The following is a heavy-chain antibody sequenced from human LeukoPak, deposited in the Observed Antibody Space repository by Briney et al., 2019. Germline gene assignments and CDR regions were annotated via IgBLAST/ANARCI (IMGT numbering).Heavy chain of an antibody. D-gene: IGHD2-15*01. Sequence: SETLSLTCTVSGGSISSYYWSWIRQPPGKGLEWIGSIYYSGSTYYNPSLKSRVTISVDTSKNQFSLKLSSVTAADTAVYYCVVVVVAATFDYWGQGTLVTVSS. J-gene: IGHJ4*02. CDR3: VVVVVAATFDY. CDR2: IYYSGST. V-gene: IGHV4-59*04. CDR1: GGSISSYY.